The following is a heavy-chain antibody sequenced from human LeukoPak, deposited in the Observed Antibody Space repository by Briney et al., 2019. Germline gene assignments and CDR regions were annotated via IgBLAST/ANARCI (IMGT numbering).Heavy chain of an antibody. CDR1: GFTFSSSW. CDR2: INRDGSSA. Sequence: GGSLRLPCEAPGFTFSSSWLPWVRKPPGKGLGWVSRINRDGSSATYADSVKGRFTISRDNAKNTLYLQMNSLSAEDTAVYYCASASRSGYDDHWGQGTLVTVST. CDR3: ASASRSGYDDH. V-gene: IGHV3-74*01. J-gene: IGHJ4*02. D-gene: IGHD3-3*01.